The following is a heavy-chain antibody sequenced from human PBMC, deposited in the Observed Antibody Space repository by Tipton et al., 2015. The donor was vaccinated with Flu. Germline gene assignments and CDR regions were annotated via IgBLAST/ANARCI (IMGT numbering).Heavy chain of an antibody. CDR2: IHRSGSP. Sequence: TLSLTCSVSGDSMAYNYFWGWIRQPPGQGLEWIGNIHRSGSPYYNPSLKSRVTMSVDTSKNHFSLKLSSVTAADTAVYYCARLEVVVGATGGQGDYWGQGTLVTVSS. CDR3: ARLEVVVGATGGQGDY. J-gene: IGHJ4*02. CDR1: GDSMAYNYF. V-gene: IGHV4-38-2*01. D-gene: IGHD1-26*01.